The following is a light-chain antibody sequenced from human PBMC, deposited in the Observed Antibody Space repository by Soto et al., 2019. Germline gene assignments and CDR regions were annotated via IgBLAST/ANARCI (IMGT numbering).Light chain of an antibody. Sequence: ELVLTQSPGTLSLSPGERATLSCRASQSVSSSYLAWYQHKPGQAPSLLIYGASSRATGIPDRFSGSGSGADFTLTISRLEPEDCAVYYCQQDGSSPPITFGQGTRLEIK. CDR1: QSVSSSY. CDR2: GAS. CDR3: QQDGSSPPIT. V-gene: IGKV3-20*01. J-gene: IGKJ5*01.